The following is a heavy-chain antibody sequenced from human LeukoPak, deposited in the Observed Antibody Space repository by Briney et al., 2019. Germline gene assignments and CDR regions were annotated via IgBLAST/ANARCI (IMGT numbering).Heavy chain of an antibody. Sequence: GGSLRLSCAASGFTFRSYTMNWVRQAPGKGLEWVSSISSSSSSIYYADSVKGRFTISRDNAKKSLYLQMNSLRAEDTAMYHCARGFCTSTSCYGSYWGQGTLVTVSS. CDR1: GFTFRSYT. V-gene: IGHV3-21*01. CDR3: ARGFCTSTSCYGSY. J-gene: IGHJ4*02. D-gene: IGHD2-2*01. CDR2: ISSSSSSI.